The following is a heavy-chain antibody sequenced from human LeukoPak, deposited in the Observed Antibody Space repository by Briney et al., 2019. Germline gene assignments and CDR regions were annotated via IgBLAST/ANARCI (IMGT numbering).Heavy chain of an antibody. CDR1: GYTLTSYY. D-gene: IGHD6-13*01. Sequence: ASVKVSCKASGYTLTSYYMHWVRQAPGQGLEWMGIINPSGGSTSYAQKFQGRVTMTRDTSTSTVYMELSSLRSEDTAVYYCAGIAAADRAFDIWGQGTMVTVSS. CDR2: INPSGGST. J-gene: IGHJ3*02. CDR3: AGIAAADRAFDI. V-gene: IGHV1-46*01.